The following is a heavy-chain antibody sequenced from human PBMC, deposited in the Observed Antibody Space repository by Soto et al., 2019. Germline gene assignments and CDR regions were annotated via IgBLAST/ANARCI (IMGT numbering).Heavy chain of an antibody. J-gene: IGHJ5*02. Sequence: QVQLQESGPGRVKPSQTLSSTSTAPGGPTSSGGYYWSWIGQHPGKGLGWIGYINSSGSTYNNPSLKSRVTISVDTSKNQFSLKLSSVTAADTAVYYCARAGTRNNWFDPWGQGTLVTVSS. CDR2: INSSGST. D-gene: IGHD2-8*01. CDR3: ARAGTRNNWFDP. CDR1: GGPTSSGGYY. V-gene: IGHV4-31*03.